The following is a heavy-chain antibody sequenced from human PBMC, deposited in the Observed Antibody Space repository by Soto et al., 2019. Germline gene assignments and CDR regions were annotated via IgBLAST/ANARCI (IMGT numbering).Heavy chain of an antibody. V-gene: IGHV4-31*03. J-gene: IGHJ4*02. D-gene: IGHD3-22*01. CDR3: ARDVYSDSSGYYFDY. CDR1: GGSISSGDYY. CDR2: IYYSGST. Sequence: SERVWLTCTVSGGSISSGDYYWSWIRQHPGKGLEWIGHIYYSGSTQYNPSLRSRVTISVDTSKNQFSLKLSSVTAADTAVYYCARDVYSDSSGYYFDYWGQGTLVTVSS.